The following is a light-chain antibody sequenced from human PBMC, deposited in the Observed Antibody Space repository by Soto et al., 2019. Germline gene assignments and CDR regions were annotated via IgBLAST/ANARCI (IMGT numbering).Light chain of an antibody. CDR2: WAS. V-gene: IGKV4-1*01. CDR3: QQYYSNPPT. Sequence: DIVMTQSPDSLAVSLGERATINCKSSQSVLFSSNNKNYLAWHQQKPGQPPKLLIYWASTRESGVPDRFSGSGSGTDFTLTISSLQAEDVAVYYCQQYYSNPPTFDQGTKVEIK. J-gene: IGKJ1*01. CDR1: QSVLFSSNNKNY.